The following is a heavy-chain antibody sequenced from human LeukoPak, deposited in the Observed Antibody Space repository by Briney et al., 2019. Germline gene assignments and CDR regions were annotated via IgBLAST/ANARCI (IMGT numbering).Heavy chain of an antibody. V-gene: IGHV1-69*06. Sequence: GASVKVSCKASGGTFSSYAISWVRQAPGQGLEWMGGIIPIFGTANYAQRFQGRVTITADKSTSTAYMELSSLRSEDTAVYYCARGDQYYYGPHFDPWGQGTLVTVSS. CDR1: GGTFSSYA. CDR3: ARGDQYYYGPHFDP. CDR2: IIPIFGTA. J-gene: IGHJ5*02. D-gene: IGHD3-10*01.